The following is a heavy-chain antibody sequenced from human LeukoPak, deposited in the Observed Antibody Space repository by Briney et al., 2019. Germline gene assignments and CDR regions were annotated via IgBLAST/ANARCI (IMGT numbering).Heavy chain of an antibody. CDR3: ARDSPGYGAYVS. CDR2: TKEDGSRE. J-gene: IGHJ1*01. CDR1: GFTFSSYG. D-gene: IGHD5-12*01. V-gene: IGHV3-7*01. Sequence: GGSLRLSCAASGFTFSSYGMHWVRQAPGKGLEWVANTKEDGSREYYVDSVKGRFTISRDNAKNSLYLQMDSLTAEDTAVYYCARDSPGYGAYVSWGQGTLVSVSS.